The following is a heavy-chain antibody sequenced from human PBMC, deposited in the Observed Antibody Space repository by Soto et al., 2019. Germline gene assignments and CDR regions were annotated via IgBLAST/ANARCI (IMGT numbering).Heavy chain of an antibody. Sequence: EVQLVESGGGLVQPGGSLRLSCAASGFTFSDHHMDWVRQAPGRGLEWVGRSRNKTKSYNTEYAASVKGRFTISRDESKDLLHLPMNSLTTADRAVYYCVRNQRDTAPYYCYYMDVWGKGTTVTVSS. V-gene: IGHV3-72*01. CDR1: GFTFSDHH. D-gene: IGHD5-18*01. J-gene: IGHJ6*03. CDR2: SRNKTKSYNT. CDR3: VRNQRDTAPYYCYYMDV.